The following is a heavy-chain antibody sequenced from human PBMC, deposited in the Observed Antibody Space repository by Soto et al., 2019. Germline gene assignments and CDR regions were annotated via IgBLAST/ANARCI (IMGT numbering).Heavy chain of an antibody. V-gene: IGHV1-3*01. CDR1: GYSFANYT. D-gene: IGHD3-10*01. Sequence: ASVKVSCKASGYSFANYTIHWVRQAPGQGLEWMGWLNPDTASTKFSPKFQGRVIITRDKAANTAFMQLTSLTSEDTALYYCARGGGYYGSGAYYRGYFDHWGLGTLVTVSS. CDR3: ARGGGYYGSGAYYRGYFDH. J-gene: IGHJ4*02. CDR2: LNPDTAST.